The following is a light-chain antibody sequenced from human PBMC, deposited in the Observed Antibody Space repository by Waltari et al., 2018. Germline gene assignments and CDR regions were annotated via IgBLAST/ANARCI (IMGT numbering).Light chain of an antibody. V-gene: IGKV3-15*01. J-gene: IGKJ2*01. CDR2: DSS. CDR3: QQYSEWPPYN. CDR1: QSIGYN. Sequence: EIMMTQYPATLSVSPGDRATLSCRASQSIGYNLAWYQQKPGQVPRLLIYDSSTRATGISDKFSCSGSGTEFTLTISSLQSEDFAVYYCQQYSEWPPYNFGQGTKVEIK.